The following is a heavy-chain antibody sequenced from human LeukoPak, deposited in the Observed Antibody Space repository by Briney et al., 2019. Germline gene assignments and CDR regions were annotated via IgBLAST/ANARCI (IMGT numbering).Heavy chain of an antibody. J-gene: IGHJ3*02. CDR1: GFIFSSYW. Sequence: GGSLRLSCAASGFIFSSYWMYWVRQDPEKGLVWVSRINGDGANTAYADSVQGRFTISRDNAKNTLYLRMSSLRAEDTALYYCVRDRIKNGYDAFDIWGQGTMVTVSS. D-gene: IGHD5-18*01. CDR2: INGDGANT. CDR3: VRDRIKNGYDAFDI. V-gene: IGHV3-74*01.